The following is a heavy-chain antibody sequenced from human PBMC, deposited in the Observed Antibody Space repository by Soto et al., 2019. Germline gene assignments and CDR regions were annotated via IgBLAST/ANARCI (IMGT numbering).Heavy chain of an antibody. V-gene: IGHV3-7*01. Sequence: EVQLVESGGGLVQPGGSLRLSCAASGFTFSSYWMSWVRQAPGKGLEWVANIKPDGSGKYYVDSVKGRFTISRDNAKNALYQQMNSLRAEDTAVYYCARDQGRGWDWYFELWGRGTLVTVSS. CDR2: IKPDGSGK. D-gene: IGHD6-19*01. CDR1: GFTFSSYW. J-gene: IGHJ2*01. CDR3: ARDQGRGWDWYFEL.